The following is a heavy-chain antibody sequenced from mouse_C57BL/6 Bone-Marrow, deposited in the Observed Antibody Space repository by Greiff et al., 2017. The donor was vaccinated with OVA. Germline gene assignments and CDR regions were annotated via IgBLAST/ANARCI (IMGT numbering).Heavy chain of an antibody. CDR3: ARSGDYDWFAY. CDR2: INPSTGGT. D-gene: IGHD2-4*01. Sequence: VQLQQSGPELVKPGASVKITCKASGYSFTGYYMYWVKQSPEKSLEWIGEINPSTGGTTYNQKFKAKATLTVDKSSSTAYMQLKSLTSEDSAVYYCARSGDYDWFAYWGQGTLVTVSA. J-gene: IGHJ3*01. CDR1: GYSFTGYY. V-gene: IGHV1-42*01.